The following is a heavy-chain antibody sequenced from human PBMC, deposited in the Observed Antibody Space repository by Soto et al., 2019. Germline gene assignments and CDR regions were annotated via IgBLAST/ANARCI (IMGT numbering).Heavy chain of an antibody. CDR1: GFTFSSYS. V-gene: IGHV3-23*01. Sequence: GGSLRLSCAASGFTFSSYSMNCVRQAPGKGLEWVSSISGSGGSTYYADSVKGRFTISRDNSKNTLSLQMNRLRAEDTALYYCARGPYSDSSEWFDPWGQGTLVTVSS. D-gene: IGHD6-6*01. CDR3: ARGPYSDSSEWFDP. CDR2: ISGSGGST. J-gene: IGHJ5*02.